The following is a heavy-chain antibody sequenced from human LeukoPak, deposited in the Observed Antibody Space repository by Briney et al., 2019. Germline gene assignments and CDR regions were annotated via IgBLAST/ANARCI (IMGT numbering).Heavy chain of an antibody. CDR2: IRYDGTTK. D-gene: IGHD1-26*01. Sequence: GGSLRLSCAASGFTFSSYGMHWVRQAPGKGLEWVAFIRYDGTTKYCADSVKGRFTISRDDSKNTAYLQMNSLKTEDTAVYYCTRLWSYAYWGQGTLVTVSS. CDR1: GFTFSSYG. CDR3: TRLWSYAY. V-gene: IGHV3-30*02. J-gene: IGHJ4*02.